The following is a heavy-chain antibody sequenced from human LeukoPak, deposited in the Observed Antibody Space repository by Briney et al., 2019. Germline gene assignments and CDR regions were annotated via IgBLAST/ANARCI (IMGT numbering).Heavy chain of an antibody. Sequence: GGSLRLSCEASGLSFRSYGMSWVRQAPGKGLEWVSGISGSGDNTYYTDSVKGRFTISRDNSKNTLYLQMNSLRVDDTAIYFCGKDGGQYSSGPEFDPRGQGALVTVSS. CDR1: GLSFRSYG. CDR3: GKDGGQYSSGPEFDP. D-gene: IGHD6-19*01. CDR2: ISGSGDNT. V-gene: IGHV3-23*01. J-gene: IGHJ5*02.